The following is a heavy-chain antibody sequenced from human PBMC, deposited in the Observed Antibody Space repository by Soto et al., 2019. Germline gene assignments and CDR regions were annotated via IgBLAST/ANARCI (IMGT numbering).Heavy chain of an antibody. CDR2: ITESGGTT. V-gene: IGHV3-23*01. Sequence: GGSLRLSCAASGFTFSSYAMSWVRQAPGKGLEWLSAITESGGTTYHANSVKGRFTISRDNSKNTLYLQMNSLRAEDTALYFCAKGRSATGLQHWGQGTLVTVSS. CDR1: GFTFSSYA. J-gene: IGHJ1*01. CDR3: AKGRSATGLQH.